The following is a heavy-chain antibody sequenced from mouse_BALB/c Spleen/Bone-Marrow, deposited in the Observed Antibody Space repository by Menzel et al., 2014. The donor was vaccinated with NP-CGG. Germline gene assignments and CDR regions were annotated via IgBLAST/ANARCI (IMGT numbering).Heavy chain of an antibody. CDR1: GDSITSGY. CDR2: ISYSGRT. CDR3: ARAGYRYDVGYAMDY. V-gene: IGHV3-8*02. D-gene: IGHD2-14*01. Sequence: EVQLVESGPSLVKPSQTLSLTCSVTGDSITSGYWNWIRKFPGNKLEYMGYISYSGRTYYNPSLKSRISITRDTSKNQYYLQLNSVTTEETATYYCARAGYRYDVGYAMDYWGQGTSVTVPS. J-gene: IGHJ4*01.